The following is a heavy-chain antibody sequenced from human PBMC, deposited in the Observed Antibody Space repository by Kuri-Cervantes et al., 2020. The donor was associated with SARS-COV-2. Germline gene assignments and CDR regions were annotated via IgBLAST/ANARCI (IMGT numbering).Heavy chain of an antibody. Sequence: ASVKVSCKASGYTFTRYNIYWVRQAPGQGIEWMGWINPNSGGTIYEQKFQGRVTMTRDTPISTAYMNLSRLRSDDTAVYYCARGEGLRHPTRGVTLDYWGQGTLVTVSS. V-gene: IGHV1-2*02. CDR3: ARGEGLRHPTRGVTLDY. D-gene: IGHD5-18*01. CDR1: GYTFTRYN. CDR2: INPNSGGT. J-gene: IGHJ4*02.